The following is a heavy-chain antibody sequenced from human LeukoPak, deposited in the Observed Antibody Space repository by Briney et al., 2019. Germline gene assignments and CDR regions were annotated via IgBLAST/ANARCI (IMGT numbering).Heavy chain of an antibody. CDR1: GFTFSSYW. V-gene: IGHV3-7*01. Sequence: GGSLRLSCAASGFTFSSYWMSWVRQAPGKGLEWVANIKQDGSEKYYVDSVKGRFTISRDNAKNSLYLQMNSLRAEDTAVYYCARFGYYDSSGLDYWGQGTLVTVSS. CDR2: IKQDGSEK. J-gene: IGHJ4*02. CDR3: ARFGYYDSSGLDY. D-gene: IGHD3-22*01.